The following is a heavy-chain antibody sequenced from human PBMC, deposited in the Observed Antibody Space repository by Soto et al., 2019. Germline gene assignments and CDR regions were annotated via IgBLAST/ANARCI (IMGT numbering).Heavy chain of an antibody. CDR2: IYYSGST. Sequence: SETLSLTCTVSGGSISSGDYYWSWIRQPPGKGLEWIGYIYYSGSTYYNPSLKSRVTISVDTSKNQFSLKLSSVTAADTAVYYCARDRGYSGYDTDTGFAYWGQGTLVTVSS. D-gene: IGHD5-12*01. CDR1: GGSISSGDYY. CDR3: ARDRGYSGYDTDTGFAY. J-gene: IGHJ4*02. V-gene: IGHV4-30-4*01.